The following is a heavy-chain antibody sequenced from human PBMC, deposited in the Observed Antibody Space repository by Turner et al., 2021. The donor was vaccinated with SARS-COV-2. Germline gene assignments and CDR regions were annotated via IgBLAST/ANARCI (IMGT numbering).Heavy chain of an antibody. CDR3: ATGVAVAGTPSEYYYYYGMDV. CDR1: GTSITEFT. D-gene: IGHD6-19*01. J-gene: IGHJ6*02. CDR2: FDPEDGET. V-gene: IGHV1-24*01. Sequence: QDQLVQSGAVKKTPGASVKVSCKASGTSITEFTMRCVRQAPGYGLEWVGGFDPEDGETIYAQKFQGRVTMTEDTSTGTAYMELSSLRSEDTAVYYCATGVAVAGTPSEYYYYYGMDVWGQGTTVTVSS.